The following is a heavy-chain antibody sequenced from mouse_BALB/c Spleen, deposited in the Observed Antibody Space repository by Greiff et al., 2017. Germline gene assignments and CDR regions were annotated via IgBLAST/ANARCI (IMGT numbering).Heavy chain of an antibody. Sequence: EVQGVESGGGLVKPGGSLKLSCAASGFTFSSYAMSWVRQSPEKRLEWVAEISSGGSYTYYPDTVTGRFTISRDNAKNTLYLEMSSLRSEDTAMYYCARGMVTTRPYYAMDYWGQGTSVTVSS. CDR1: GFTFSSYA. V-gene: IGHV5-9-4*01. CDR3: ARGMVTTRPYYAMDY. J-gene: IGHJ4*01. D-gene: IGHD2-1*01. CDR2: ISSGGSYT.